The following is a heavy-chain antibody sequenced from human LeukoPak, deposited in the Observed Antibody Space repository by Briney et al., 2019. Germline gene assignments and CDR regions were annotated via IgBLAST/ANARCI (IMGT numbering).Heavy chain of an antibody. D-gene: IGHD6-13*01. V-gene: IGHV3-23*01. CDR2: ISGSGGST. J-gene: IGHJ1*01. Sequence: PGGSLRLSCAASGFTFSSYAMHWVRQAPGKGLEWVSAISGSGGSTYYADSVKGRFTISRDNSKNTLYLQMNSLRAEDTAVYYCANAPYSSSPRYFQHWGQGTLVTVSS. CDR3: ANAPYSSSPRYFQH. CDR1: GFTFSSYA.